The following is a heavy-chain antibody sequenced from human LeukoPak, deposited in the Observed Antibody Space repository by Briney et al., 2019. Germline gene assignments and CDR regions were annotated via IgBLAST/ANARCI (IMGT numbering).Heavy chain of an antibody. D-gene: IGHD3-22*01. Sequence: SETLSLTCTVSGGSISSGGYYWSWIRQHPGKGLEWIGYIYYSGSTHYSPSLRSRVTISVDTSKNQFSLKLSSVTAADTAVYYCARGYHGHYYDSSGSIDYWGQGTLVTVSS. CDR2: IYYSGST. J-gene: IGHJ4*02. V-gene: IGHV4-31*03. CDR3: ARGYHGHYYDSSGSIDY. CDR1: GGSISSGGYY.